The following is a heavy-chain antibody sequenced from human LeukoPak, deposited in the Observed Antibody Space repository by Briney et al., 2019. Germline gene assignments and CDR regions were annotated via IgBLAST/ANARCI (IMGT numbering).Heavy chain of an antibody. CDR1: GYTFTSFY. D-gene: IGHD6-13*01. CDR2: INPKSGGT. CDR3: AREAAAGPSPFDF. Sequence: ASVKVSCKASGYTFTSFYMHWVRQAPGQGLEWMGWINPKSGGTNYAQKFQGRVTMTRDTSISTAYMELSRLRFDDTAVYYCAREAAAGPSPFDFWGQGTLVTVSS. V-gene: IGHV1-2*02. J-gene: IGHJ4*02.